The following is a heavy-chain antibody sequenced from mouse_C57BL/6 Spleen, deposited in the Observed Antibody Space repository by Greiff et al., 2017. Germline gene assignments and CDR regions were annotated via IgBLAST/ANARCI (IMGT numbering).Heavy chain of an antibody. J-gene: IGHJ3*01. Sequence: QVQLQQSGPELVKPGASVKLSCKASGYTFTSYDINWVKQRPGQGLEWIGWIYPRDGSTKYNEQFKGKATLIVDTSSSTAYMELHSLTSSDSAVYFFAHFGNYWFAYWGQGTLVTVSA. V-gene: IGHV1-85*01. CDR3: AHFGNYWFAY. CDR1: GYTFTSYD. D-gene: IGHD2-1*01. CDR2: IYPRDGST.